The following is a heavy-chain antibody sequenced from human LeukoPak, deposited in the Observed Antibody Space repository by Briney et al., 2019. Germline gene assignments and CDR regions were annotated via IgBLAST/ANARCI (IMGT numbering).Heavy chain of an antibody. CDR1: GFTFSNTW. D-gene: IGHD3-16*02. Sequence: PGGSLRLSCAASGFTFSNTWMSWVRQAPGKGLEWVANIIQDGSEKYYVDSVKGRFTISRDNAKNSLYLQMNSLRAEDTAVYYCARGHYVWGSYRYNDAFDIWGQGTMVTVSS. CDR2: IIQDGSEK. V-gene: IGHV3-7*01. CDR3: ARGHYVWGSYRYNDAFDI. J-gene: IGHJ3*02.